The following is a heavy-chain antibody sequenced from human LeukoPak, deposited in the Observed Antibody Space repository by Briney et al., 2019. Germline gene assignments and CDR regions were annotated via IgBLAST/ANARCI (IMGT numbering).Heavy chain of an antibody. Sequence: PGGSLRLSCVVSGFTFTSYGVHWVRQPPGKGLEWIGSIYYSGSTNYNPSLKSRVTISVDTSKNQFSLKLSSVTAADTAVYYCARRYYYGSGSYPRPFDYWGQGTLVTVSS. CDR1: GFTFTSYGVH. CDR2: IYYSGST. CDR3: ARRYYYGSGSYPRPFDY. J-gene: IGHJ4*02. D-gene: IGHD3-10*01. V-gene: IGHV4-39*07.